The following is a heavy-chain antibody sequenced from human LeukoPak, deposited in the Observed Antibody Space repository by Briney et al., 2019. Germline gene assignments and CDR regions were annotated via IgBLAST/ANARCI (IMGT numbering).Heavy chain of an antibody. Sequence: GGSLRLSWVAFGITFSNYGMHLLGQAPGMGLEWVAVIWYDGSNKNYRDSVRGRFTISRDNFKNTLYLEMNSLRAEDTAVYYCATARNNSEYSGFSAFDSWGQGTLVTVAS. D-gene: IGHD4-23*01. J-gene: IGHJ4*02. V-gene: IGHV3-33*01. CDR3: ATARNNSEYSGFSAFDS. CDR1: GITFSNYG. CDR2: IWYDGSNK.